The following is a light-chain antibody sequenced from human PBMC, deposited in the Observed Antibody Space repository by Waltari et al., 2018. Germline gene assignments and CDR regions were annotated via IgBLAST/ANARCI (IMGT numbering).Light chain of an antibody. V-gene: IGLV3-1*01. Sequence: SYELTQPPSVSVSPGQTASITCSGDKLGDKYACWYQQKPGHSPVLVIYQESGRPSGIPDGFSGSNAGNPATLTISGTQAMDEADYYCQAWDSSTVVFGGGTKLTVL. CDR1: KLGDKY. J-gene: IGLJ2*01. CDR2: QES. CDR3: QAWDSSTVV.